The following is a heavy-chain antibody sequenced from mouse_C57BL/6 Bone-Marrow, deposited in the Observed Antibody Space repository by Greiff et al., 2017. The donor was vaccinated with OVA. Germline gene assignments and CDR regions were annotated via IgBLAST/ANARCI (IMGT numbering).Heavy chain of an antibody. CDR3: TLHYYGSPYVDY. CDR2: IDPENGDT. Sequence: EVQLQQSGAELVRPGASVKLSCTASGFNIKDDYMHWVKQRPEQGLEWIGWIDPENGDTEYASKFQGKATITADTSSNTAYLQLSSLTSEDTAVYYCTLHYYGSPYVDYWGQGTTLTVSS. J-gene: IGHJ2*01. V-gene: IGHV14-4*01. D-gene: IGHD1-1*01. CDR1: GFNIKDDY.